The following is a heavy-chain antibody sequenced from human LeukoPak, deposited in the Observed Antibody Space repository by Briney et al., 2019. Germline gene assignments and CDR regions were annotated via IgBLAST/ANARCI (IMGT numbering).Heavy chain of an antibody. D-gene: IGHD1-26*01. CDR3: AKDELRGSYYLPYYLDY. J-gene: IGHJ4*02. CDR2: ISGSGGST. V-gene: IGHV3-23*01. Sequence: PGGSLRLSCAASGFTFSSYAMSWVRQAPGKGLEWVSAISGSGGSTYYADSVKGRFTISRDNSKNTLYLQMNSLRAEDTAVYYCAKDELRGSYYLPYYLDYWGQGTLVTVSS. CDR1: GFTFSSYA.